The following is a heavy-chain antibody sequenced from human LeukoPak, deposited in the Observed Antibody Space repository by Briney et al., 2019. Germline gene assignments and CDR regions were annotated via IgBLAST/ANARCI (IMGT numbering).Heavy chain of an antibody. Sequence: ASVKVSCKASGYTFTSYGVSWVRQAPGQGLEWMGWISAYNGNTNYAQKLQGRVTMTTDTSTSTAYMELRSLRSDDTAVYYCASNYDSSGYGYYYYMGVWGKGTTVTISS. V-gene: IGHV1-18*01. D-gene: IGHD3-22*01. CDR2: ISAYNGNT. CDR1: GYTFTSYG. J-gene: IGHJ6*03. CDR3: ASNYDSSGYGYYYYMGV.